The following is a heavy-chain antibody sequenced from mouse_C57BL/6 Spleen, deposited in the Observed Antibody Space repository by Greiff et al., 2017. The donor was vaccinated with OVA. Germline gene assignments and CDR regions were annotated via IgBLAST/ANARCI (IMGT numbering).Heavy chain of an antibody. J-gene: IGHJ3*01. V-gene: IGHV1-82*01. CDR3: ASGHYINNEAFAY. Sequence: QVQLQQSGPELVKPGASVKISCKASGYAFSSSWMNWVPQRPGKGLEWIGRIYPGDGDTNYNGKFKGKATLTADKSSRTAFIQHSSLTSEDSAVYFGASGHYINNEAFAYWGQGTLVTVSA. CDR2: IYPGDGDT. CDR1: GYAFSSSW. D-gene: IGHD2-5*01.